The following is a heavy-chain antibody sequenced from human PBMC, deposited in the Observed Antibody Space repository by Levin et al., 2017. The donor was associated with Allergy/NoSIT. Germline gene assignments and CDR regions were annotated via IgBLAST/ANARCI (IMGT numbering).Heavy chain of an antibody. CDR3: GTGYSYGVSALDY. Sequence: SQTLSLTCTVSGGSISSSSYYWGWIRQPPGKGLEWIGSIYYSGSTYYNPSLKSRVTISVDTSKNQFSLKLSSVTAADTAVYYCGTGYSYGVSALDYWGQGTLVTVSS. J-gene: IGHJ4*02. CDR2: IYYSGST. CDR1: GGSISSSSYY. V-gene: IGHV4-39*01. D-gene: IGHD5-18*01.